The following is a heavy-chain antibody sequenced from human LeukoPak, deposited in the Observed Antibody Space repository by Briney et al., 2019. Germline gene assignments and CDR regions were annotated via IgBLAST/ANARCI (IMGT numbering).Heavy chain of an antibody. CDR3: ARGIGLLLFDY. V-gene: IGHV3-30-3*01. D-gene: IGHD2-15*01. J-gene: IGHJ4*02. Sequence: PGGFLRLSCAASGFTFSSYAKHWVRQAPGKGLEWVAVISYDGSNKYYADSVKGRFTISRDNSKNTLYLQMNSLRAEDTAVYYCARGIGLLLFDYWGQGTLVTVSS. CDR2: ISYDGSNK. CDR1: GFTFSSYA.